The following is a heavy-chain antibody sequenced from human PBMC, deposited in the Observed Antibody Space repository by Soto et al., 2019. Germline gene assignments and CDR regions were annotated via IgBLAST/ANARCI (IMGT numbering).Heavy chain of an antibody. Sequence: SETLSLTCTVSGGSISSGDYYWSWIRQPPGKGLEWIGYIYYSGSTYYNPSLKSRVTISVDTSKNQFSLKLSSVTAADTAVYYCARDVLLWFGELGGMDVWGQGTTVTVSS. CDR3: ARDVLLWFGELGGMDV. CDR1: GGSISSGDYY. V-gene: IGHV4-30-4*01. J-gene: IGHJ6*02. D-gene: IGHD3-10*01. CDR2: IYYSGST.